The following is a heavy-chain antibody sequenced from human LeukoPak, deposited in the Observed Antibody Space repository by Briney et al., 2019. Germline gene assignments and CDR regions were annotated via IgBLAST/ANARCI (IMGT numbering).Heavy chain of an antibody. Sequence: GGSLRLSCTASGFTFSSYGMNWVRQAPGKGLKWVSYISSSSSAINYADSVKGRFIISRDNAKNSLFLQMNSLRDEDTAMYYCARGGGARPDYWGQGTLVTVSS. CDR2: ISSSSSAI. J-gene: IGHJ4*02. V-gene: IGHV3-48*02. CDR1: GFTFSSYG. D-gene: IGHD3-10*01. CDR3: ARGGGARPDY.